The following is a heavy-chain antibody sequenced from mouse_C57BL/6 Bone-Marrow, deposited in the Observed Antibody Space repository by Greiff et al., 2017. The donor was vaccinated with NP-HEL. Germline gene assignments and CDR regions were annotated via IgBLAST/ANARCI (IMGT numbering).Heavy chain of an antibody. D-gene: IGHD1-1*01. J-gene: IGHJ2*01. Sequence: QVHVKQPGAELVMPGASVKLSCKASGYTFTSYWMHWVKQRPGQGLEWIGEIDPSDSYTNYNQKFKGKSTLTVDKSSSTAYMQLSSLTSEDSAVYYCARWGLRSLDYWGQGTTLTVSS. V-gene: IGHV1-69*01. CDR2: IDPSDSYT. CDR1: GYTFTSYW. CDR3: ARWGLRSLDY.